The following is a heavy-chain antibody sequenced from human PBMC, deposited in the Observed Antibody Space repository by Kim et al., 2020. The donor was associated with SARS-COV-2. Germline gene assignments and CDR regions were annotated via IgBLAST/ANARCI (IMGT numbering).Heavy chain of an antibody. D-gene: IGHD4-17*01. CDR3: ARGIHDYGDYDLAFMDV. CDR2: ISSSSSYI. CDR1: GFTFSSYS. V-gene: IGHV3-21*01. J-gene: IGHJ6*02. Sequence: GGSLRLSCAASGFTFSSYSMNWVRQAPGKGLEWVSSISSSSSYIYYADSVKGRFTISRDNAKNSLYLQMNSLRAEDTAVYYCARGIHDYGDYDLAFMDVWGQGTTVTVSS.